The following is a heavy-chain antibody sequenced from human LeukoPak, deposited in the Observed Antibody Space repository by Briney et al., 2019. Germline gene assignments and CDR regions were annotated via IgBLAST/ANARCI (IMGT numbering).Heavy chain of an antibody. D-gene: IGHD2-2*02. V-gene: IGHV4-59*01. CDR2: IYYSGST. CDR3: ARALRGYCSSTSCYTVYGMDV. Sequence: SETLSLTCTVSGGSISSYYWSWIRQPPGKGLKWIGYIYYSGSTNYNPSLKSRVTISVDTSKNQFSLKLSSVTAADTAVYYCARALRGYCSSTSCYTVYGMDVWGQGTTVTVSS. J-gene: IGHJ6*02. CDR1: GGSISSYY.